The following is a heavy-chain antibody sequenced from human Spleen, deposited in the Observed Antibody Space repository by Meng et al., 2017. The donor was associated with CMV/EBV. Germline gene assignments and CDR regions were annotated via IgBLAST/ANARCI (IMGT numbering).Heavy chain of an antibody. CDR3: ARDHPKVVPSAIHPAWFDP. D-gene: IGHD2-2*01. J-gene: IGHJ5*02. CDR2: IYYSGST. Sequence: SETLSLTCSVSGDSIRRRSYHWGWIRQPPGKGLEWIGTIYYSGSTYYNPSLKSRVTISLDMSKNQISLRLSSVTVADTALYFCARDHPKVVPSAIHPAWFDPWGQGTQVTVSS. CDR1: GDSIRRRSYH. V-gene: IGHV4-39*07.